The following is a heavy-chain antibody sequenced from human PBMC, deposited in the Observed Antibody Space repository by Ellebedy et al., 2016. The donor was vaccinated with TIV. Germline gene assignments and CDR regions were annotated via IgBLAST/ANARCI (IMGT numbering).Heavy chain of an antibody. V-gene: IGHV3-30*01. Sequence: GESLKISCAASGFTFSSYAMHWVRQAPGKGLEWVAVISYDGSNKYYADSVKGRFTISRDNSKNTLYLQMNSLRAEDTAVYYCARDRGAKRGGDAFDIWGQGTMVTVSS. CDR1: GFTFSSYA. CDR2: ISYDGSNK. J-gene: IGHJ3*02. CDR3: ARDRGAKRGGDAFDI. D-gene: IGHD3-10*01.